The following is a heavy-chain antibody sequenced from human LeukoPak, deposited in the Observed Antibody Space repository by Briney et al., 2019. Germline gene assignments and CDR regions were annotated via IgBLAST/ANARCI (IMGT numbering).Heavy chain of an antibody. J-gene: IGHJ4*02. Sequence: GGSLRLSCAASGFTFDDYAMHWVRQAPGKGLEWVSGISWNSGSIGYADSVKGRFTISRDNAKNSLYLQMNSLRAEDTALYYCAKGGHYDFWSGYFDYWGQGTLVTVS. D-gene: IGHD3-3*01. CDR3: AKGGHYDFWSGYFDY. CDR1: GFTFDDYA. V-gene: IGHV3-9*01. CDR2: ISWNSGSI.